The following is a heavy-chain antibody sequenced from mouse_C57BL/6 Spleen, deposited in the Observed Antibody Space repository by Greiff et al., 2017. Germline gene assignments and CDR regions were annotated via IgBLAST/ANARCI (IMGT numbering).Heavy chain of an antibody. V-gene: IGHV1-19*01. CDR3: ESWGDGYYGYAMDY. CDR1: GYTFTDYY. CDR2: INPYNGAT. Sequence: EVQLQQSGPVLVKPGASVTMSCKASGYTFTDYYMNWVKQSHGKSLEWIGVINPYNGATSYNQTFKGKATLTVDKSSSPAYMELNSLTSEDSAVYDCESWGDGYYGYAMDYWGQGTSVTVSS. J-gene: IGHJ4*01. D-gene: IGHD2-3*01.